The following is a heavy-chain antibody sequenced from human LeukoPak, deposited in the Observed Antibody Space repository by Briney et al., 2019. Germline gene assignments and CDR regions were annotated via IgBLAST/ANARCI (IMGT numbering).Heavy chain of an antibody. J-gene: IGHJ4*02. CDR3: ARDLPSYYYGLGSPDY. D-gene: IGHD3-10*01. Sequence: GGSLRLSCAASGFTFSSYSMNWVRQAPGKGLEWVSSISSSSSYIYYADSVKGRFTISRDNAKNSLYLQMNSLRAEDTAVYYCARDLPSYYYGLGSPDYWGQGTLVTVSS. CDR1: GFTFSSYS. CDR2: ISSSSSYI. V-gene: IGHV3-21*01.